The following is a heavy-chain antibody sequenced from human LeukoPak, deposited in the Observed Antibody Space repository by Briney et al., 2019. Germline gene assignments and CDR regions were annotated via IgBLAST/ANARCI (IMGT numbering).Heavy chain of an antibody. J-gene: IGHJ4*02. CDR2: ISRNGDTT. CDR3: VKVGAYYEYDY. D-gene: IGHD1-26*01. Sequence: GGSLRLSCSASGFTFSSFTMHWVRQAPGKGLEYVSAISRNGDTTYYAVSVEGRFTIARDNPKSTLYLQMSSLRPEDTAVYFCVKVGAYYEYDYWGQGTLVTVSS. V-gene: IGHV3-64D*09. CDR1: GFTFSSFT.